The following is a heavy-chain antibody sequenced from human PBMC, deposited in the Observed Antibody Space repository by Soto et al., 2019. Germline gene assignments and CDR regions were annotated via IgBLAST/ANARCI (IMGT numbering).Heavy chain of an antibody. CDR2: IYYSGST. D-gene: IGHD3-9*01. CDR3: ARSNVDWEDY. V-gene: IGHV4-59*01. Sequence: SETLSFTCTVSGGSISSYYWSWIRQPPGKGLEWIGYIYYSGSTNYNPSLKSRVTISVDTSKNQFSLKLSSVTAADTAVYYCARSNVDWEDYWGQGTLVTVSS. J-gene: IGHJ4*02. CDR1: GGSISSYY.